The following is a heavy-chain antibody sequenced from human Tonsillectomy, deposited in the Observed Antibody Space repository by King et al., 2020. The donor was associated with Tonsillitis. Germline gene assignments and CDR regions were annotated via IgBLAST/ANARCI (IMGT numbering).Heavy chain of an antibody. CDR3: ARGYDSSGYQGPYYFDY. Sequence: VQLQESGPGLVKTSQTLSLTCTVSGGSVSSVDNYWSWIRQFPGKGLEWIGYVYHTGSTYYNPSLKSRVTTSVDTSKNQFSLKLSSVTAADTAVYYCARGYDSSGYQGPYYFDYWGQGILVTVSS. CDR2: VYHTGST. D-gene: IGHD3-22*01. V-gene: IGHV4-31*03. CDR1: GGSVSSVDNY. J-gene: IGHJ4*02.